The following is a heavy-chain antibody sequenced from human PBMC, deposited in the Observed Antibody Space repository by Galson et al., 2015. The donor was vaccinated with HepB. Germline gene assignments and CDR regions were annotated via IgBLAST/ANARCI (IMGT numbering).Heavy chain of an antibody. J-gene: IGHJ4*02. V-gene: IGHV6-1*01. D-gene: IGHD2-21*01. CDR3: ARQLAYCVANTCQIFFDY. CDR1: GDSVSSNSAA. Sequence: CAISGDSVSSNSAAWNWIRQSPSRGLEWLGRTYYRSKGYNSYAVSVKSRITINPDTTKNQFSLQLNSVTPEDTAIYYCARQLAYCVANTCQIFFDYWGQRTLVTVSS. CDR2: TYYRSKGYN.